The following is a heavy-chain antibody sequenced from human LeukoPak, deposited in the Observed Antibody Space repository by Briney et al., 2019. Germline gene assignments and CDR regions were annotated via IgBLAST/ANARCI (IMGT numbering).Heavy chain of an antibody. CDR1: GYTFTSYY. Sequence: ASVKVSCKASGYTFTSYYMHWVRQAPGQGLEWMGIINPSGGSTTYAQKFQGRVTMNRDTSTSTVYMELSSLRSEDTAVYYCARDGYCCGSSYMYYFDFWGQGSLVTVSS. CDR2: INPSGGST. CDR3: ARDGYCCGSSYMYYFDF. J-gene: IGHJ4*02. V-gene: IGHV1-46*01. D-gene: IGHD3-16*01.